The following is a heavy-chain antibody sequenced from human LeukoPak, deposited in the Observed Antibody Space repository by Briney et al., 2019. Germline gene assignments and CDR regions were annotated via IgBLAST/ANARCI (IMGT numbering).Heavy chain of an antibody. Sequence: PSETLSLTCTVSGASISSSTDYWGWIRQPPGKGLEWIANIYYSGSTYYNPSLKSRVTISVDTSKNQFSLKLSSVTAADTAVYYCARQRAAAGNWFDPWGQGTLVTVSS. CDR3: ARQRAAAGNWFDP. D-gene: IGHD6-13*01. CDR1: GASISSSTDY. V-gene: IGHV4-39*01. CDR2: IYYSGST. J-gene: IGHJ5*02.